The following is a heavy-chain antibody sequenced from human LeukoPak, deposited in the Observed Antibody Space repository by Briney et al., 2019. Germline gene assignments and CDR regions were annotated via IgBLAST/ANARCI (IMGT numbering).Heavy chain of an antibody. D-gene: IGHD3-10*01. Sequence: GGSLRLSCAASGFTFSTYAMSWARQAPGKGLEWVSGLSGSGSSTYYADSVKGRFTISRDNSKNTLYLQMNSLRAEDMAVYYCAKSGSGSHRFDYWGQGTLVTVSS. CDR2: LSGSGSST. CDR1: GFTFSTYA. J-gene: IGHJ4*02. CDR3: AKSGSGSHRFDY. V-gene: IGHV3-23*01.